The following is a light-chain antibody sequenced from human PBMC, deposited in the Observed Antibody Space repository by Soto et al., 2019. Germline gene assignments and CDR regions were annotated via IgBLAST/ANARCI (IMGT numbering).Light chain of an antibody. Sequence: NFMLTQPHSVSESPGKTVTISCTRSSGSIASNYVQWYQQRPGSAPTTVIYEDNQRPSGVPDRFSGSIDSSSNSASLTISGLKTEDEADYHCHSYGSTDQGVFGGGTQLTVL. CDR3: HSYGSTDQGV. CDR1: SGSIASNY. CDR2: EDN. V-gene: IGLV6-57*04. J-gene: IGLJ3*02.